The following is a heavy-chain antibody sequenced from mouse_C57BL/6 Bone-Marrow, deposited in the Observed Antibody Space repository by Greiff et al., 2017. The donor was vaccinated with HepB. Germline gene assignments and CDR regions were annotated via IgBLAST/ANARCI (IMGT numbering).Heavy chain of an antibody. CDR2: ISSGGSYT. D-gene: IGHD2-4*01. CDR3: ASPHYDYDGLFAY. V-gene: IGHV5-6*01. CDR1: GFTFSSYG. Sequence: EVHLVESGGDLVKPGGSLKLSCAASGFTFSSYGMSWVRQTPDKRLEWVATISSGGSYTYYPDSVKGRFTISRDNAKNTLYLQMSSLKSEDTAMYYCASPHYDYDGLFAYWGQGTLVTVSA. J-gene: IGHJ3*01.